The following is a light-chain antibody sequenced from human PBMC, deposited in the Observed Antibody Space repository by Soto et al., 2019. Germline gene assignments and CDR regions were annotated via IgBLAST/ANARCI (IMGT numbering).Light chain of an antibody. CDR3: SSYTSISTLV. V-gene: IGLV2-14*01. J-gene: IGLJ1*01. CDR1: SSDIGAYHY. CDR2: EVS. Sequence: QSVLTQPASVSASPGQSITISCTGTSSDIGAYHYVSWYQQHPGKAPKLMIYEVSDRPSGVSNRFSGSKSGNTASLTISGLQAEDEADYYCSSYTSISTLVFGSGTKVTVL.